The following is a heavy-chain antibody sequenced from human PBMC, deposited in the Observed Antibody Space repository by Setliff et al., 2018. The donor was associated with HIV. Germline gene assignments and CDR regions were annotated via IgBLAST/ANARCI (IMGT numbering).Heavy chain of an antibody. V-gene: IGHV4-4*08. CDR1: GGSMSRVY. CDR3: AKEGSWNDDSGAFNI. CDR2: VSASGTT. J-gene: IGHJ3*02. D-gene: IGHD1-1*01. Sequence: SETLSLTCSVSGGSMSRVYWTWIRQPPGKGLEWIGYVSASGTTKYNPSLQSRVTISGDSSKNQFSLRLSSVTAADTAAYYCAKEGSWNDDSGAFNIWGQGTMVTVSS.